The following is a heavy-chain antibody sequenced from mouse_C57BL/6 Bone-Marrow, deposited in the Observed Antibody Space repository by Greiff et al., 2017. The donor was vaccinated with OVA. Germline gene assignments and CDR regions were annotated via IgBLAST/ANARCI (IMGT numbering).Heavy chain of an antibody. CDR1: GYTFTDYE. CDR3: TRLAQANWYFDV. D-gene: IGHD3-2*02. Sequence: QVHVKQSGAELVRPGASVTLSCKASGYTFTDYEMHWVKQTPVHGLEWIGAIDPETGGTAYNQKFKGKAILTADKSSSTAYMELRSLTSEDSAVYYCTRLAQANWYFDVWGTGTTVTVSS. CDR2: IDPETGGT. V-gene: IGHV1-15*01. J-gene: IGHJ1*03.